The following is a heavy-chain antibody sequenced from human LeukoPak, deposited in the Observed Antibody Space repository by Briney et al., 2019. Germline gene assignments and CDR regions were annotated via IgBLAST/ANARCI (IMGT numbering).Heavy chain of an antibody. J-gene: IGHJ4*02. CDR1: GFTLSSYA. Sequence: LGGSLRLSSAASGFTLSSYAMSWVRQAPWKGLEWVSAISGSGGSTYYAHSVRGRFTISRDNSKNTLYLQMNSLRAEDTAVYYCAKNPHVLLWFGELSYWGQGTLVTVSS. CDR2: ISGSGGST. CDR3: AKNPHVLLWFGELSY. V-gene: IGHV3-23*01. D-gene: IGHD3-10*01.